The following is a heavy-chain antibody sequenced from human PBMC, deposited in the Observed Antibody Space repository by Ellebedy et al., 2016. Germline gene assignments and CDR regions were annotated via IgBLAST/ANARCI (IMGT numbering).Heavy chain of an antibody. Sequence: LRLXCTVSGDSITSGAFYWSWIRQPAGKGLEWIGRIYTNGNTIYNPSLKSRVTMSVDTSKNHFSLELNSVTAADTAVYYCATLTIPGGSDSWGQGTLVTVSS. CDR3: ATLTIPGGSDS. CDR2: IYTNGNT. J-gene: IGHJ4*02. CDR1: GDSITSGAFY. V-gene: IGHV4-61*02. D-gene: IGHD3-3*01.